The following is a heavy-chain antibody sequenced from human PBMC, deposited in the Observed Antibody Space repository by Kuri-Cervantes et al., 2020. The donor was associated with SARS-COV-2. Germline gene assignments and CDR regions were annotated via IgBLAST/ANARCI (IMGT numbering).Heavy chain of an antibody. CDR2: ISGSGGST. J-gene: IGHJ4*02. V-gene: IGHV3-23*01. Sequence: GESLKISCAASGFNFSRTDMHWVRQAPGKGLEWVSAISGSGGSTYYADSVKGRFTISRDNSKNTLYLQMNSLRAEDTAVYYCVKDYYGSGINWIFDSWGQGALVTVSS. D-gene: IGHD3-10*01. CDR1: GFNFSRTD. CDR3: VKDYYGSGINWIFDS.